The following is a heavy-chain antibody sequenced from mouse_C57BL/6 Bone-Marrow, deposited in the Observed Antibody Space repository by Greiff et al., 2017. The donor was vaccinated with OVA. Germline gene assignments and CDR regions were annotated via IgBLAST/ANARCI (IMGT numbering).Heavy chain of an antibody. Sequence: QVQLQQPGAELVMPGASVKLSCKASGYTFTSYWMHWVKQRPGQGLEWIGEIDPSDSYTNYNQKFKGKSTLTVDKSSSTAYMQLSSLTSEDSAVYYCARDDGWFAYWGQGTRVTVSA. CDR1: GYTFTSYW. D-gene: IGHD2-3*01. CDR3: ARDDGWFAY. V-gene: IGHV1-69*01. CDR2: IDPSDSYT. J-gene: IGHJ3*01.